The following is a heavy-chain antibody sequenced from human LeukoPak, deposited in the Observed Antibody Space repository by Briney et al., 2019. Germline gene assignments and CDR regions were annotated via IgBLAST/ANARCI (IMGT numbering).Heavy chain of an antibody. CDR3: AREAIPFGIAAAGTPWFDP. Sequence: GSLRLSCAASGFTFSSYGMHWVHQAPGKGLEWVAFIWHEGSNKYYADSVKGRFTISRDNSKNTLYLQMNSLRAEDTAVYYCAREAIPFGIAAAGTPWFDPWGQGTLVTVSS. V-gene: IGHV3-30*02. J-gene: IGHJ5*02. D-gene: IGHD6-13*01. CDR1: GFTFSSYG. CDR2: IWHEGSNK.